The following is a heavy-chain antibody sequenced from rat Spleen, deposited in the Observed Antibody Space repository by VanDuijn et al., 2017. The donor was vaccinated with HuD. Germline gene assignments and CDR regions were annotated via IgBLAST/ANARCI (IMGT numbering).Heavy chain of an antibody. Sequence: EVQLVESGGGLVRPGRSLKLSCAASGFTFSDSNMAWVRQAPKKGLEWVATIIYDASRTFYRDSVKGRFTISRDNAKSTLYLQMDSLRSEDTATYYCARPGGSTDWFAYWGQGTLVTVSS. CDR3: ARPGGSTDWFAY. CDR1: GFTFSDSN. D-gene: IGHD1-11*01. J-gene: IGHJ3*01. CDR2: IIYDASRT. V-gene: IGHV5S10*01.